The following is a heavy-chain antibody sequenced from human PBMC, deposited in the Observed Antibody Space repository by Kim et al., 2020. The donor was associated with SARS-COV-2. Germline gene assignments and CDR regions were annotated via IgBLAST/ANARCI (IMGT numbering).Heavy chain of an antibody. CDR1: SGSFSGHY. V-gene: IGHV4-34*01. J-gene: IGHJ6*02. Sequence: SETLSLTCAVYSGSFSGHYWSWIRQPPGKGLEWIGKIHESGSADYNPSLKSRVSISIDRSKNQFSLKLSSVTAADTGFYYCARGRAGVVPAPILGLGPHYDYFIMDVWDHGTTVTVSS. CDR3: ARGRAGVVPAPILGLGPHYDYFIMDV. D-gene: IGHD2-2*02. CDR2: IHESGSA.